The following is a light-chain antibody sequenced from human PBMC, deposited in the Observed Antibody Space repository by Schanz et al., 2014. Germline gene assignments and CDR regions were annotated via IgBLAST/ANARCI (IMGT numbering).Light chain of an antibody. J-gene: IGLJ2*01. Sequence: QSALTQPASVSGSPGQSITLSCTGTSNDVGTYNFVSWYQHHPGRAPKLILYDVASRPSGISNRFSGSKSGNTASLTISGLQAEDEADYYCSSYRRTDTTYLVFGGGTKLTVL. CDR3: SSYRRTDTTYLV. CDR2: DVA. CDR1: SNDVGTYNF. V-gene: IGLV2-14*03.